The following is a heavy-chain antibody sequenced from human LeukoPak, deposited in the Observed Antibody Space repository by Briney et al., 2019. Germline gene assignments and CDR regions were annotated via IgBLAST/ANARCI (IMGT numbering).Heavy chain of an antibody. V-gene: IGHV4-61*02. CDR2: IYTSGST. CDR1: GGSISSGSYY. CDR3: ARVAVAGAEPPLLLYYFDY. D-gene: IGHD6-19*01. Sequence: KTSETLSLTCTVSGGSISSGSYYWSWIRQPAGKGLEWIGRIYTSGSTNYNPSLKSRVTISVDTSKNQFSLKLSSVTAADTAVYYCARVAVAGAEPPLLLYYFDYWGQGTLVTVSS. J-gene: IGHJ4*02.